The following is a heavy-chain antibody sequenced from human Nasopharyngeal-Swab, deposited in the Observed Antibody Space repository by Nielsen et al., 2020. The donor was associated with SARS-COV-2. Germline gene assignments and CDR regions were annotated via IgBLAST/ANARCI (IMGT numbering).Heavy chain of an antibody. CDR2: IYYSGST. J-gene: IGHJ6*02. CDR1: GGSISSYY. CDR3: ARGGLSLGYSYDYYYYGMDV. Sequence: LRLSCTVSGGSISSYYWSWIRQPPGKGLEWIGYIYYSGSTNYNPSLKSRVTISVDTSKNQFSLKLSSVTAADTAVYYCARGGLSLGYSYDYYYYGMDVWGQGTTVTVSS. V-gene: IGHV4-59*01. D-gene: IGHD5-18*01.